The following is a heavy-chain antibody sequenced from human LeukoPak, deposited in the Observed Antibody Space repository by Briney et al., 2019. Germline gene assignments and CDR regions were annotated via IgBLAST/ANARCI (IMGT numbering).Heavy chain of an antibody. CDR3: GKSLGGITYGPGYY. V-gene: IGHV3-64*02. Sequence: GGSLRLSCAASGFTFSSYSMHWVRLAPGKGLEYVSIISSNGGTTYYADSVKGRFTISRDNSKTTLYLQMGSLRAEDMAVYYCGKSLGGITYGPGYYGGQGTLVTVSS. D-gene: IGHD3-16*01. CDR1: GFTFSSYS. J-gene: IGHJ4*02. CDR2: ISSNGGTT.